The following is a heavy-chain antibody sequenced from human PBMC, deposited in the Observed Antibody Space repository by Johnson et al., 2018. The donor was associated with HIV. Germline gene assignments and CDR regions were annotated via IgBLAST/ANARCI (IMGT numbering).Heavy chain of an antibody. V-gene: IGHV3-9*01. Sequence: VQLVESGGGWVQPGGSLRLSCIASGFSFSSCAMNWVRQAPGKGLEWVSGISWKRGSIGYADSVKGRFTISSDNAKNSLYLQMNSLRAEDTALYYCAKDGYSSSWYPYAFDIWGQGTMVTVSS. CDR2: ISWKRGSI. J-gene: IGHJ3*02. CDR1: GFSFSSCA. CDR3: AKDGYSSSWYPYAFDI. D-gene: IGHD6-13*01.